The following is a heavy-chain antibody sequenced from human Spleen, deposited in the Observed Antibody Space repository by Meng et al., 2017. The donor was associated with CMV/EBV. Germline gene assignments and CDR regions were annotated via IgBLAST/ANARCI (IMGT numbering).Heavy chain of an antibody. J-gene: IGHJ4*02. CDR1: GYTFISYY. CDR2: INPSGGST. D-gene: IGHD2-2*01. V-gene: IGHV1-46*01. Sequence: ASVKVSCKASGYTFISYYMHWVRQAPGQGLEWMGIINPSGGSTSYAQKFQGRVTITADKVADTVYMELNSLRFEDTAVYYCAKEIYCSSTWCHALSNWGQGSLVTVSS. CDR3: AKEIYCSSTWCHALSN.